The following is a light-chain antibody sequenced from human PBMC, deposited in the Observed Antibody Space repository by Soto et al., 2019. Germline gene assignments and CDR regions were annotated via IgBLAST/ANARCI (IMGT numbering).Light chain of an antibody. Sequence: QSALTQPASVSGSPGQSITISCTGTSSDVGSYNLVSWYQQHPGKAPKLMIYEGVRRPSGVSNRFSGSKSGNMASLTISGLQAEDEADYYCCSYGGSYYVFGTGTKVTVL. V-gene: IGLV2-23*01. CDR3: CSYGGSYYV. CDR2: EGV. J-gene: IGLJ1*01. CDR1: SSDVGSYNL.